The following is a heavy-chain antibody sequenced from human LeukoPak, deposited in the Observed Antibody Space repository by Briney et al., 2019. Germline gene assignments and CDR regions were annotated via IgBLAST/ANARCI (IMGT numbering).Heavy chain of an antibody. CDR3: AVDIVVVVAATAFDI. Sequence: ASVKVSCKASGGTFSSYAISWVRQAPGQGLEWMGRIIPILGIANYARKFQGRVTITADKSTSTAYMELSSLRSEDTAVYYCAVDIVVVVAATAFDIWGQGTMVTVSS. CDR2: IIPILGIA. J-gene: IGHJ3*02. CDR1: GGTFSSYA. V-gene: IGHV1-69*04. D-gene: IGHD2-15*01.